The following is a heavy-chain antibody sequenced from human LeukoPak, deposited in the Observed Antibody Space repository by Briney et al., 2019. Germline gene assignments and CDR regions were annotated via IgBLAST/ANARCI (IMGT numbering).Heavy chain of an antibody. CDR2: IFYTGST. Sequence: PSETLSLTCTVSGGSITSGNYYWSWIRQPPGKGLEWIGYIFYTGSTNYSPSLKSRVSISVDTFKNQFSLKLSSVTAADTAVYYCARKYPDHWFDPWGQGTLVTASS. V-gene: IGHV4-30-4*01. CDR1: GGSITSGNYY. CDR3: ARKYPDHWFDP. J-gene: IGHJ5*02. D-gene: IGHD6-6*01.